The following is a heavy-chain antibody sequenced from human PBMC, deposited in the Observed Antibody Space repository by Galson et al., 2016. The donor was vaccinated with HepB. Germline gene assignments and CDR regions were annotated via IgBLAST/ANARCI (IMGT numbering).Heavy chain of an antibody. J-gene: IGHJ4*02. Sequence: SVKVSCKASGYTFTNYGIAWVRQAPGQGLEWMGWISPYNGNSNYAQHLQGRLTMTTDTSTTTAYMELTSLRSDDPAVYYCARDRSYNIGWYEGADWGQGTLVTVSS. V-gene: IGHV1-18*04. D-gene: IGHD6-19*01. CDR2: ISPYNGNS. CDR3: ARDRSYNIGWYEGAD. CDR1: GYTFTNYG.